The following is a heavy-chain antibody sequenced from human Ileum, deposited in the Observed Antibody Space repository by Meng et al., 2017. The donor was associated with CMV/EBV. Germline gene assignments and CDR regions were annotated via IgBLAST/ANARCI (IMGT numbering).Heavy chain of an antibody. Sequence: SVKVSCKASGGTFSSYTISWVRQAPGQGLEWMGRIIPILGIANYAQKFQGRVTITADKSTSTAYMELSSLRSKDTAVYYCNIVVVPAAIGVVDYWGQGTLVTVSS. CDR3: NIVVVPAAIGVVDY. J-gene: IGHJ4*02. V-gene: IGHV1-69*02. CDR1: GGTFSSYT. D-gene: IGHD2-2*02. CDR2: IIPILGIA.